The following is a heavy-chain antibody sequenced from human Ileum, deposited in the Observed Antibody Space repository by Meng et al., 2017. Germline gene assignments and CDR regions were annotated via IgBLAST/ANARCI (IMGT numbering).Heavy chain of an antibody. CDR2: MNPNSGNT. CDR3: ARRTQSTGTALGY. CDR1: GFIFSSYD. J-gene: IGHJ4*02. Sequence: QVQLVQSGPEVKKPGASVTVPCKASGFIFSSYDINWVRQAPRQGLEWMGWMNPNSGNTGFAQKFQDRITMTRDTSINTAYMELSRLTSEDTAVYYCARRTQSTGTALGYWGQGTLVTVSS. D-gene: IGHD1-1*01. V-gene: IGHV1-8*01.